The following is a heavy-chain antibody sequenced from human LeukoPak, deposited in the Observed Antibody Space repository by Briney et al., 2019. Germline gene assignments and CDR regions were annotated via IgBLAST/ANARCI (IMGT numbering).Heavy chain of an antibody. V-gene: IGHV5-51*01. CDR2: ISPGDSDT. CDR3: ARLVLGGSGSYSY. CDR1: GFSFPSYW. J-gene: IGHJ4*02. Sequence: GESLNISCKGSGFSFPSYWIGWVRQMPGQGLDWMGIISPGDSDTRNSPSFEGQVAISADKPITTAYLQWSGLKTSDTAMYYCARLVLGGSGSYSYWGQGTLVTVSS. D-gene: IGHD3-10*01.